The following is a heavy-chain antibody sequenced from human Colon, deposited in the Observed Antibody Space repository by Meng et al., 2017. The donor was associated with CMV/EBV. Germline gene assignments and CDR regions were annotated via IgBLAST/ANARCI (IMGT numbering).Heavy chain of an antibody. V-gene: IGHV4-4*07. D-gene: IGHD3-10*01. CDR1: GASTTSYY. Sequence: QVQPPESGPGLVKPSETLSLTCTVSGASTTSYYWSWIRQPAGKGLEWIGRVYISGNTNYNPSLKSRVTMSIDTSKNQLSLNIRSVTAADTAVYYCARDSNLSGLAYWGQGTLVTVSS. CDR2: VYISGNT. J-gene: IGHJ4*02. CDR3: ARDSNLSGLAY.